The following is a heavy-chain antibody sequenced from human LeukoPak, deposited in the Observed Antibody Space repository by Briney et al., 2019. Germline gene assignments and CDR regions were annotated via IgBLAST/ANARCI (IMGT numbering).Heavy chain of an antibody. CDR3: VRSLRSADF. V-gene: IGHV3-74*01. CDR2: ISTDGSQT. Sequence: PGGSLRLSCEASGFTFSNYWMHWVRQAPGKGLVWVSQISTDGSQTFYADSVKGRFTISRDNAKNTLFLQMDSLRPEDTAVYYCVRSLRSADFWGQGTLVTVSS. CDR1: GFTFSNYW. J-gene: IGHJ4*02.